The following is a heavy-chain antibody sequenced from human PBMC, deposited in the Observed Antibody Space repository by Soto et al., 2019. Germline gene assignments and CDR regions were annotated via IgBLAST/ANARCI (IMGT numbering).Heavy chain of an antibody. V-gene: IGHV1-69*13. Sequence: SVKVSCKASGGTFSSYAISWVRQAPGQGLEWMGGIIPIFGTANYAQKFQGRVTITADESTSTAYMALSSLRSEDTAVYYCARIYYSGGSCYSQLAYYGMDVWGQGTTVTVS. CDR2: IIPIFGTA. CDR3: ARIYYSGGSCYSQLAYYGMDV. CDR1: GGTFSSYA. D-gene: IGHD2-15*01. J-gene: IGHJ6*02.